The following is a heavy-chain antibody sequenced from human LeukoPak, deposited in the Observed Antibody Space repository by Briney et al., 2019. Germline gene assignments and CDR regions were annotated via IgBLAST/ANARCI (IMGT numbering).Heavy chain of an antibody. J-gene: IGHJ4*02. CDR2: IIVGSGAT. Sequence: ASVKVSCKASGFTSTNFAVQWVRQARGQRLEWIGWIIVGSGATKCTQDFQERVTITRDLSTSTLYMELRSLTSEDTAVYYCAADLSNPRMGASYLDSWGQGTLVTVSS. D-gene: IGHD3-16*01. CDR3: AADLSNPRMGASYLDS. CDR1: GFTSTNFA. V-gene: IGHV1-58*01.